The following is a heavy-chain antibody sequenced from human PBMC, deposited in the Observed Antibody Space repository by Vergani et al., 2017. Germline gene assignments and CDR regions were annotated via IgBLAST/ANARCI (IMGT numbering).Heavy chain of an antibody. D-gene: IGHD3-9*01. CDR1: GFTFTSSA. J-gene: IGHJ6*02. Sequence: VQLVQSGPEVKKPGTSVKVSCKASGFTFTSSAMQWVRQARGQRLEWIGWIVVGSGNTNYAQKFQERVTITRDMSTSTAYMELSSLRSEDTAVYYCAAGTGYYDILTGYYTGKVKYYGMDVWGQGTTVTVSS. V-gene: IGHV1-58*02. CDR2: IVVGSGNT. CDR3: AAGTGYYDILTGYYTGKVKYYGMDV.